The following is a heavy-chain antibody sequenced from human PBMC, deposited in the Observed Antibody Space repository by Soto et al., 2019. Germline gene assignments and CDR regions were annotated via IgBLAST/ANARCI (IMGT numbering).Heavy chain of an antibody. J-gene: IGHJ4*02. CDR1: GFNFISFG. CDR3: AKAATITTLYNFDF. V-gene: IGHV3-23*01. D-gene: IGHD4-4*01. Sequence: GGSMGISCAASGFNFISFGMNWVRQAPGKGLEWVSLISDSGGSTYHADSVQGRFTISRDNSKNTLYLQMNSLRAEDTAVYYCAKAATITTLYNFDFWGQGTLVTVSS. CDR2: ISDSGGST.